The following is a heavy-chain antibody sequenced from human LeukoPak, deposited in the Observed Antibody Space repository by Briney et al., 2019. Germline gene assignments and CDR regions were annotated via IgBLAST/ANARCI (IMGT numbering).Heavy chain of an antibody. CDR2: ISGSGYYS. V-gene: IGHV3-23*01. D-gene: IGHD1-26*01. J-gene: IGHJ4*02. CDR1: EFTFDNYA. Sequence: PGGSLRLSCAASEFTFDNYAMSWVRQAPGKGLEWVSVISGSGYYSYYADSVKGRFTVSGDNSKTTLYLQMNSLRADDTAVYYCAKGGPTGSNYFDFWGQGTLVTVSS. CDR3: AKGGPTGSNYFDF.